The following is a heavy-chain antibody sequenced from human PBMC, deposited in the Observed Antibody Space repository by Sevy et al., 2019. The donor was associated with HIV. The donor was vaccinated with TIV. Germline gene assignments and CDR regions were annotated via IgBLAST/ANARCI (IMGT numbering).Heavy chain of an antibody. D-gene: IGHD3-22*01. Sequence: GGALRLSCAASGFTFSSYAMSWVRQAPGKGLEWVSAISGSGGSTYYADSVKGRFTISRDNSKNTLYLQMNSLRAEDTAVYYCAKTPYYYDSSGYFDYWGQGTLVTVS. CDR3: AKTPYYYDSSGYFDY. CDR2: ISGSGGST. V-gene: IGHV3-23*01. CDR1: GFTFSSYA. J-gene: IGHJ4*02.